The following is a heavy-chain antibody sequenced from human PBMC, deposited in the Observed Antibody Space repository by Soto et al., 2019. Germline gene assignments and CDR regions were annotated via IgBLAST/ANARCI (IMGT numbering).Heavy chain of an antibody. CDR1: GYTFTSYG. J-gene: IGHJ4*02. CDR2: MNPNSGNT. D-gene: IGHD2-2*01. V-gene: IGHV1-8*01. CDR3: ARGHIDCSSTSCYPNYFDY. Sequence: ASVKVSCKASGYTFTSYGINWVRQATGQGLEWMGWMNPNSGNTGYAQKFQGRVTMTRNTSISTAYMELSSLRSEDTAVYYCARGHIDCSSTSCYPNYFDYWGQGTLVTVSS.